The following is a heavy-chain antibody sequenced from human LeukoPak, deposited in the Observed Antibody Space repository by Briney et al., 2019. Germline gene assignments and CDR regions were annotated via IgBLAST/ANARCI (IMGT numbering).Heavy chain of an antibody. CDR1: GYTLTELS. J-gene: IGHJ4*02. Sequence: ASVKVSCTVSGYTLTELSMHWVRQAPGKGLEWMGGFDPEDGETIYAQRFQGRVTMTEDTSTDTAYTELSSLRSEDTAVYYCAIGRARYYDWLLLDYWSQGTLVTVSS. V-gene: IGHV1-24*01. CDR3: AIGRARYYDWLLLDY. D-gene: IGHD3-9*01. CDR2: FDPEDGET.